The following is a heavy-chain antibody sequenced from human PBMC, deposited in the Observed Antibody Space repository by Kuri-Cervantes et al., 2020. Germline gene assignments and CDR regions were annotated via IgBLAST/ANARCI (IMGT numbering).Heavy chain of an antibody. Sequence: GESLKISCAASGFTFSSYAMHWVRQAPGKGLEWVSSISSSSSYIYYADSVKGRFTISRDNSKNTVYLQMDSLRVADTSFYYCAREVAGTMGALDIWGQGTVVTVSS. J-gene: IGHJ3*02. D-gene: IGHD6-19*01. CDR2: ISSSSSYI. V-gene: IGHV3-21*01. CDR3: AREVAGTMGALDI. CDR1: GFTFSSYA.